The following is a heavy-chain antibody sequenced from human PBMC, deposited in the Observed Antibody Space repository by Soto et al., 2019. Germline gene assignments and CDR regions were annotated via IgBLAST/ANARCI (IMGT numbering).Heavy chain of an antibody. CDR2: IIPIFGTA. D-gene: IGHD3-3*01. V-gene: IGHV1-69*01. CDR1: GGTFSSYA. J-gene: IGHJ6*02. CDR3: ASNYYDPYYYYGMDV. Sequence: SMKVSCTASGGTFSSYAISWVRQAPGQGLEWMGGIIPIFGTANYAQKFQGRVTITADESTSTAYMELSSLRSEDTAVYYCASNYYDPYYYYGMDVWGQGTTVTVSS.